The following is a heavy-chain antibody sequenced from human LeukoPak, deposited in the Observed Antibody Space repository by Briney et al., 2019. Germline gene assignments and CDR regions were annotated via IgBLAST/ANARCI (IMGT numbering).Heavy chain of an antibody. CDR1: GFTFSTYW. V-gene: IGHV3-7*01. CDR2: IKQDGSEK. D-gene: IGHD6-13*01. CDR3: ARDSAGNDY. Sequence: GGSLRLSCAASGFTFSTYWMSWFRQAPGKGLEWVANIKQDGSEKYYVDSVKGRLTLSRDNAKNALYLQMNSLRAGDTAMYYCARDSAGNDYWGQGTLVTVSS. J-gene: IGHJ4*02.